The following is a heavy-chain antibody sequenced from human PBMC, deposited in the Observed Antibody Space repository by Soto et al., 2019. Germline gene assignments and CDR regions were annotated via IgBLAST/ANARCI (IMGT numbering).Heavy chain of an antibody. CDR2: ISAYNGNT. J-gene: IGHJ4*02. D-gene: IGHD3-22*01. CDR3: ERDIRPYYYDSSGPDY. Sequence: QVQLVQSGAEVKKPGASVKVSCKSSGYTFTSYGISWVRQAPGQGLEWMGWISAYNGNTNYAQKLQGRVTMTTDTSTSTAYMELRSLRSDDTAVYYCERDIRPYYYDSSGPDYWGQGTLVTVSS. CDR1: GYTFTSYG. V-gene: IGHV1-18*04.